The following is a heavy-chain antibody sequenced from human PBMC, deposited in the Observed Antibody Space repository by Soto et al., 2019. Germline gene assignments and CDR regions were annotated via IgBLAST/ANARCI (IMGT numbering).Heavy chain of an antibody. V-gene: IGHV4-34*01. CDR1: GGSFSYNY. Sequence: SETLSLTCAVYGGSFSYNYWTWCRQPPGKGLEWIGEISPSGTTSYIPSLKSRVTISADTSKKQFSLKVTSVPAAHTAVYYCAKPLWLGTPPEIWGQGTLVTAPQ. CDR2: ISPSGTT. D-gene: IGHD3-10*01. J-gene: IGHJ4*02. CDR3: AKPLWLGTPPEI.